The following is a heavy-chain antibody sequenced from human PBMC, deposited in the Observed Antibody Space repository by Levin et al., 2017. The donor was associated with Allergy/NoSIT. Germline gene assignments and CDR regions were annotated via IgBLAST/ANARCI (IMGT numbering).Heavy chain of an antibody. Sequence: GESLKISCAASGFTFSSYSMNWVRQAPGKGLEWVSSISSSSSYIYYADSVKGRFTISRDNAKNSLYLQMNSLRAEDTAVYYCAREGAVAGTGWFDPWGQGTLVTVSS. CDR3: AREGAVAGTGWFDP. D-gene: IGHD6-19*01. CDR2: ISSSSSYI. J-gene: IGHJ5*02. CDR1: GFTFSSYS. V-gene: IGHV3-21*01.